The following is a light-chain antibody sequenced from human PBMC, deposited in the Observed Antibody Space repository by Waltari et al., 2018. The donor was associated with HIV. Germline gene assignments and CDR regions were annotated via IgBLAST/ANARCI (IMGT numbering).Light chain of an antibody. V-gene: IGKV3-15*01. Sequence: EIVMTQSPATLSVSPGERATLSCRAGQSVSNNLAWFQQRPGQAPRLLISGVSTRATDVSARFSGSGSGTEFTLTISSLQSEDFAIYYCQQYNKWPWTFGQGTKVEIK. CDR3: QQYNKWPWT. CDR1: QSVSNN. J-gene: IGKJ1*01. CDR2: GVS.